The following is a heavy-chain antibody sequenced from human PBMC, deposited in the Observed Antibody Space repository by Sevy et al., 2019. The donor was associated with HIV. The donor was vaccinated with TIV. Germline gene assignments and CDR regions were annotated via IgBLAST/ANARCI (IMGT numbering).Heavy chain of an antibody. V-gene: IGHV4-39*01. CDR1: GGSISSSSYY. CDR3: ADTRYDFWSGYPLYFDY. D-gene: IGHD3-3*01. Sequence: SETLSLTCTVSGGSISSSSYYWGWIRQPPGKGLEWIGSIYYSGSTYYHPSLKSRVTISVDTSKNQFSLKLSSVTAADTAVYYCADTRYDFWSGYPLYFDYWGQGTLVTVSS. J-gene: IGHJ4*02. CDR2: IYYSGST.